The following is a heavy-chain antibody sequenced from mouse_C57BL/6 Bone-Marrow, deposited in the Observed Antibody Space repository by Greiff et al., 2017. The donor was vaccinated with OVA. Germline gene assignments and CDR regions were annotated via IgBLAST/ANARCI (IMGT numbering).Heavy chain of an antibody. V-gene: IGHV1-55*01. Sequence: QVQLQQPGAELVKPGASVKMSCKASGYTFTSYWITWVKQRPGQGLEWIGDIYPGSGSTNYNEKLKSKATLTVDTSSSTAYMQLSSLTSEDSAVYYCARREERAQATHYWGQGTSVTVSS. CDR3: ARREERAQATHY. CDR2: IYPGSGST. J-gene: IGHJ4*01. D-gene: IGHD3-2*02. CDR1: GYTFTSYW.